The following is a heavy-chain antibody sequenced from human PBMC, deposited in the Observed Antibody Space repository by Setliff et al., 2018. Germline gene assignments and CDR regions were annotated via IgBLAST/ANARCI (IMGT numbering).Heavy chain of an antibody. J-gene: IGHJ4*02. Sequence: VASVKVSCKASGDTFRSYSISWVRQAPGQGLEWMGGIIPKLGSADYAQRFQGRVTINADESTRTVYMELSRLRSQDTAIYYCARSPHYYDSSGYCYYFDFWGQGTPVTVSS. D-gene: IGHD3-22*01. CDR3: ARSPHYYDSSGYCYYFDF. V-gene: IGHV1-69*13. CDR2: IIPKLGSA. CDR1: GDTFRSYS.